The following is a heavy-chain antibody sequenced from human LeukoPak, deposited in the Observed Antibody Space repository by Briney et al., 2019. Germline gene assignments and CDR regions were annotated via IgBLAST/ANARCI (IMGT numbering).Heavy chain of an antibody. CDR2: ISGSGGST. CDR1: GFTFSSYA. Sequence: SGGSLRLSCAASGFTFSSYAMTWVRQAPGKGLEWVSAISGSGGSTYYADSVKGRFTISRDNSKNTLYLQMNSLRAEDTAVYYCAKEAFRIAAAGTIFDYWGQGTLVTVSS. J-gene: IGHJ4*02. V-gene: IGHV3-23*01. D-gene: IGHD6-13*01. CDR3: AKEAFRIAAAGTIFDY.